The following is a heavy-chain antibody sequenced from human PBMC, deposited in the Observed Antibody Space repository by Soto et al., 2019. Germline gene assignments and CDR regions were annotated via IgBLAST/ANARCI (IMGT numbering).Heavy chain of an antibody. CDR3: ARDPSDLWEPDQYFQR. CDR1: GFTFSSYS. D-gene: IGHD1-26*01. V-gene: IGHV3-21*01. Sequence: EVQLVESGGGLVKPGGSLRLSCAASGFTFSSYSMNWVRQAPGKGLEWDSSISSSSSSIYYADSVKGRFTISRDNAKNSLYLQMNSLRAEDTAVYYCARDPSDLWEPDQYFQRWGQGTLVTVSS. CDR2: ISSSSSSI. J-gene: IGHJ1*01.